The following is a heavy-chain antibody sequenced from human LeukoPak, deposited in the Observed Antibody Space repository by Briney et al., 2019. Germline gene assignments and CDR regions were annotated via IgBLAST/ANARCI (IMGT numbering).Heavy chain of an antibody. CDR3: ARGKWLRSYHFMDV. Sequence: SETLSLTCAVYGGPFSDYYWTWIRQPPGKGLEWIGEINHSGSTNYIPSLKSRVPISVDTSKNQFSLRLYSVTAADTAVYYCARGKWLRSYHFMDVWGKGTTVTVS. V-gene: IGHV4-34*01. J-gene: IGHJ6*03. CDR2: INHSGST. D-gene: IGHD6-19*01. CDR1: GGPFSDYY.